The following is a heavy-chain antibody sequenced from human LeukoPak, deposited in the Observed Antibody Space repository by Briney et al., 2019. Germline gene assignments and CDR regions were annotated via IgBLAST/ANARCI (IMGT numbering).Heavy chain of an antibody. D-gene: IGHD2-2*02. Sequence: SETLSLTCTLSGYSISSGYYWGWIRQPPGKGLEWIGSNYNSGSTCYNPSLKSRVTISVDTSKNQFSLKLSSVTAADTAVYYCARQDIVVVPAAISRPNWFDPWGQGTLVTVSS. CDR1: GYSISSGYY. V-gene: IGHV4-38-2*02. CDR2: NYNSGST. CDR3: ARQDIVVVPAAISRPNWFDP. J-gene: IGHJ5*02.